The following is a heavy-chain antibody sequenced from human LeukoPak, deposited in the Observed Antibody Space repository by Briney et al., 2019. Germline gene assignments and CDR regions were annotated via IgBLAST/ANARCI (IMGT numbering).Heavy chain of an antibody. CDR3: ATVGRGYSYGY. Sequence: SVKVSCKASGGTFSSYAISWVRQAPGQGLEWMGRIIPIFGTANYAQKFQGRVTITTDESTSSAYMELSSLRSEDTAVYYCATVGRGYSYGYWGQGTLVTVSS. CDR1: GGTFSSYA. V-gene: IGHV1-69*05. D-gene: IGHD5-18*01. CDR2: IIPIFGTA. J-gene: IGHJ4*02.